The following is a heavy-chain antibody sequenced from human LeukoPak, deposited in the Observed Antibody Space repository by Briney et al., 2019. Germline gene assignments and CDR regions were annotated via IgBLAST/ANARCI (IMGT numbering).Heavy chain of an antibody. Sequence: GGSLRLSCAASGFTFSSYAMSWVRQAPGKGLEWVGRTRNKANGYTTEYAASVKGRFTISRDDSKSSLYLQMNSLKTEDTSIYYCTRIYSSSWSGSFFDYWGQGTLVTVSS. D-gene: IGHD6-13*01. J-gene: IGHJ4*02. CDR2: TRNKANGYTT. CDR1: GFTFSSYA. V-gene: IGHV3-72*01. CDR3: TRIYSSSWSGSFFDY.